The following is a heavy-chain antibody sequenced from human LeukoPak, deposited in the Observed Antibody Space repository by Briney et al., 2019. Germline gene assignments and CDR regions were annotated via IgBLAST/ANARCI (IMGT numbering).Heavy chain of an antibody. D-gene: IGHD3-10*01. Sequence: PGGSLRLSCAASGFTFSSYAMSWVRQAPGKGLEWVSAISGSGGSTYYADSVKGRFTISRDNSKNTLYLQMNSLRAEDTAVYYCAKGVVDYGSGSYSYFDYWGQGTLVTVSS. V-gene: IGHV3-23*01. CDR3: AKGVVDYGSGSYSYFDY. CDR1: GFTFSSYA. J-gene: IGHJ4*02. CDR2: ISGSGGST.